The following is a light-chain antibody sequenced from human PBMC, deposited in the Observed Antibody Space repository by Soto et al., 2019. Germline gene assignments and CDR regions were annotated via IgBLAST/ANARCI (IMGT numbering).Light chain of an antibody. CDR3: SSYTSSSTLYV. CDR2: EVS. V-gene: IGLV2-14*01. CDR1: SSDVGGYAY. Sequence: QSVLTQPASVSGSPGQSITISCTGTSSDVGGYAYVSWYQQYPGKAPKLVISEVSNRPSGVSHRFSGSKSGNTASLTISGLQAEDEADYYCSSYTSSSTLYVFGTGTKLTVL. J-gene: IGLJ1*01.